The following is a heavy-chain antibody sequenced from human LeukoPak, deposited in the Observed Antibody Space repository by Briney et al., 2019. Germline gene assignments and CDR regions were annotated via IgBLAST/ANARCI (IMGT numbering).Heavy chain of an antibody. V-gene: IGHV3-30-3*01. CDR3: ARDWIVGAIDP. Sequence: GGSLRLSCAASGFTFSSYAMHWVRQAPGKGLEWVAVILYEGSNKYYADSVKGRFTISRDNSKNTPYLQMNSLRAEDTAVYYCARDWIVGAIDPWGQGTLVTVSS. D-gene: IGHD1-26*01. J-gene: IGHJ5*02. CDR2: ILYEGSNK. CDR1: GFTFSSYA.